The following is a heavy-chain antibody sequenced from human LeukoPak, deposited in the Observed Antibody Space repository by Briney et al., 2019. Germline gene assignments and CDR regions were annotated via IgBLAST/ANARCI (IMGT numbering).Heavy chain of an antibody. J-gene: IGHJ4*02. Sequence: ASVKVSCKASGYTITGYYMHWVRQAPGQGLEWMGWINPNSGGTNYAQKFQGRVTMTRDTSISTAYMELSRLRSDDTAVYYCARDPRSVTYYYDSSGYYYGFDYWGQGTLVTVSS. D-gene: IGHD3-22*01. V-gene: IGHV1-2*02. CDR2: INPNSGGT. CDR1: GYTITGYY. CDR3: ARDPRSVTYYYDSSGYYYGFDY.